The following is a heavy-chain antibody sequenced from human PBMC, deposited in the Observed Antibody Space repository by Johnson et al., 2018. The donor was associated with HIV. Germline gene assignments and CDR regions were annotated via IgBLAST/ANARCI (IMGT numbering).Heavy chain of an antibody. CDR3: AKDMNNFWSGYPNDAFDI. J-gene: IGHJ3*02. V-gene: IGHV3-23*04. Sequence: DVQVVESGGGVVRPGGSLRVSCAASGFTFSSYAMSWVRQAPGKGLEWVSAISGRVGNTYYANSVKGRFTISRDNSKNTLYLQMNSLRAEDTAIYYCAKDMNNFWSGYPNDAFDIWGQGTMVTVSS. CDR2: ISGRVGNT. D-gene: IGHD3-3*01. CDR1: GFTFSSYA.